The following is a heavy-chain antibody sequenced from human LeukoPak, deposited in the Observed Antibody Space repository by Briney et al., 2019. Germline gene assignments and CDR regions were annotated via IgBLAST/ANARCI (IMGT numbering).Heavy chain of an antibody. CDR2: ISSSGSTI. J-gene: IGHJ3*02. CDR1: GFTFSSYE. CDR3: ARVGRTLRPPAFDI. Sequence: GGSLRLSCAASGFTFSSYEMNWVRQAPGKGLEWVSYISSSGSTIYYADSVKGRFTISRDNAKNSLYLQMNSLRAEDTAVYYCARVGRTLRPPAFDIWGQGTMVTVSS. D-gene: IGHD1-1*01. V-gene: IGHV3-48*03.